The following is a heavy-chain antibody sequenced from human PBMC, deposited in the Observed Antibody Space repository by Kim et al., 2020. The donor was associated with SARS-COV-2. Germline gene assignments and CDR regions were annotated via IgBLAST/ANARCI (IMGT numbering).Heavy chain of an antibody. CDR3: TTESYYYDSSGYSLLFDY. CDR1: GFTFSNAW. J-gene: IGHJ4*02. Sequence: GGSLRLSCAASGFTFSNAWMSWVRQAPGKGLEWVGRIKSKTDGGTTDYAAPVKGRFTISRDDSKNTLYLQMNSLKTEDTAVYYCTTESYYYDSSGYSLLFDYWGQGTLVTVSS. CDR2: IKSKTDGGTT. D-gene: IGHD3-22*01. V-gene: IGHV3-15*01.